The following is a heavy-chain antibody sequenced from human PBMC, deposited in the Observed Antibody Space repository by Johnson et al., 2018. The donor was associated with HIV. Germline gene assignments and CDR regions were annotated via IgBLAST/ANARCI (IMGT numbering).Heavy chain of an antibody. D-gene: IGHD6-13*01. J-gene: IGHJ3*02. V-gene: IGHV3-9*01. CDR2: ISWNSGSI. CDR1: GFTFSSYW. Sequence: VQLVESGGGVVQPGGSLRLSCAASGFTFSSYWMHWVRQAPGKGLEWVSGISWNSGSIGYADSVRGRFTISRDNAKNSLYLQMNSLRAEDTALYYCAKDIGGSAAAQGAFDIWGQGTMVTVSS. CDR3: AKDIGGSAAAQGAFDI.